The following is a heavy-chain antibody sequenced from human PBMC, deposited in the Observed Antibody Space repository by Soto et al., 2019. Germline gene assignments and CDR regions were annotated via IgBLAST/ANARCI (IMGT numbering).Heavy chain of an antibody. CDR3: TSDRNYDSWSTYSYYAMDV. Sequence: EVQLVESGGGLVKPGGSLRLSCAASGFTFNKAWMNWVRQAPGKGLEWVGRIKSQTDGGTTDYAAPVQGRFTVSRDDSDNTLYLQMNSLKIEDTAVYYWTSDRNYDSWSTYSYYAMDVWGQGTTVTVSS. CDR2: IKSQTDGGTT. CDR1: GFTFNKAW. J-gene: IGHJ6*02. V-gene: IGHV3-15*07. D-gene: IGHD3-3*01.